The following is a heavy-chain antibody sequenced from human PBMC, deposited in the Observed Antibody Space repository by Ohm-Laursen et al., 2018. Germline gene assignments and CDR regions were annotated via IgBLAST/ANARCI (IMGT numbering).Heavy chain of an antibody. CDR2: IYYSGST. V-gene: IGHV4-59*01. CDR3: ASSYDSSGSLGY. CDR1: GGSISSYY. D-gene: IGHD3-22*01. Sequence: TLSLTCTVSGGSISSYYWSWIRQPPGKGLEWIGYIYYSGSTNYNPSLKSRVTISVDTSKNQFSLKLSSVTAADTAVYYCASSYDSSGSLGYWGQGTLVTVSS. J-gene: IGHJ4*02.